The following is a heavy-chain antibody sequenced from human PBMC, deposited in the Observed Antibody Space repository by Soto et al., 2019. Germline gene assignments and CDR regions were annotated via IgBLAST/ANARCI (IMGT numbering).Heavy chain of an antibody. CDR3: ARARRWELLSRDWAFDI. V-gene: IGHV3-11*06. D-gene: IGHD1-26*01. J-gene: IGHJ3*02. Sequence: GGSLRLSCAASGFTFSDYYMSWIRQAPGKGLEWVSYISSSSSYTNYADSVKGRFTISRDNAKNSLYLQMNSLRAEDTAVYYCARARRWELLSRDWAFDIWGQGTMVTVSS. CDR2: ISSSSSYT. CDR1: GFTFSDYY.